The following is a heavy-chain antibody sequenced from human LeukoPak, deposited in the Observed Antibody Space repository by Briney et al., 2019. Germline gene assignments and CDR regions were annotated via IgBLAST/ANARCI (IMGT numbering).Heavy chain of an antibody. J-gene: IGHJ4*02. CDR1: GFTFSDYY. V-gene: IGHV3-11*05. D-gene: IGHD1-1*01. CDR3: AGAGSERRPLDY. CDR2: ISTSSTYT. Sequence: PGGSLRLSCAASGFTFSDYYMNWIRQAPGKGLEWVSYISTSSTYTSYADSAKGRFTISRDNAKNSLSLQMSSLRAEDTAVYYCAGAGSERRPLDYWGQGTLVTVSS.